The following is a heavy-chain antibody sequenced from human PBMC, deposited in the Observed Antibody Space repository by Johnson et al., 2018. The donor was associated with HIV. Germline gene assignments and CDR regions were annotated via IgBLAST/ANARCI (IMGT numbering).Heavy chain of an antibody. V-gene: IGHV3-30*02. CDR1: GFTFSSYG. Sequence: QVQLVESGGGLVQPGGSLRLSCAASGFTFSSYGMHWVRQAPGKGLEWVAFIRYDEADKYYAASVKGRFTISRDNSKNTVYLQMSGLRVEDTAVYYCARGGIIHDAFDIWGQGTMVTVSS. D-gene: IGHD1-1*01. J-gene: IGHJ3*02. CDR2: IRYDEADK. CDR3: ARGGIIHDAFDI.